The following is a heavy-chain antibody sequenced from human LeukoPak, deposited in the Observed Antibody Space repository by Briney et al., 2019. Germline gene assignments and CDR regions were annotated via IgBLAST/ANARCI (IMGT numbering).Heavy chain of an antibody. CDR2: INQGGSDK. J-gene: IGHJ5*02. D-gene: IGHD6-6*01. V-gene: IGHV3-7*01. Sequence: GGSLRLSCAASGFTFSGHWMSWVRQAPGKGLEWVANINQGGSDKYYVDSVKGRFTISRDNANNLLYLQMNSLRGEDTAVYYCTRDRSRAKDAWGQGTLVTVSS. CDR1: GFTFSGHW. CDR3: TRDRSRAKDA.